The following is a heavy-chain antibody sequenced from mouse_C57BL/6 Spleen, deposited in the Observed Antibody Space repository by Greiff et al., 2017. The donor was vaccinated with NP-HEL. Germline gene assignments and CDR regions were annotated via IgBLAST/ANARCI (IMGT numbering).Heavy chain of an antibody. CDR1: GYTFTSYW. D-gene: IGHD1-1*01. V-gene: IGHV1-5*01. J-gene: IGHJ1*03. CDR2: IYPGNSDT. Sequence: EVQLQQSGTVLARPGASVKMSCKTFGYTFTSYWMHWVKQRPGQGLAWIGAIYPGNSDTSSNQKFTGTANLTSVTSSCPASLAPSSLTNEDSAVYYCTSRGTTVVRYWYFDVWGTGTTGTVDS. CDR3: TSRGTTVVRYWYFDV.